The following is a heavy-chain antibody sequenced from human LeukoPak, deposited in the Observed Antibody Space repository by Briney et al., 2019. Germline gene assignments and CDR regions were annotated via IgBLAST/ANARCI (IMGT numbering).Heavy chain of an antibody. CDR2: IKTETDGGAT. CDR1: GFTFSKVW. CDR3: FTDWNYVVY. V-gene: IGHV3-15*01. Sequence: AGGSLRLSCAASGFTFSKVWMTWVRQAPGKGLEWVGRIKTETDGGATDYAAPVRGRFTISRDDSKNTLYLQMNSLRTEDTAVYYCFTDWNYVVYWGQGTLVTVSS. J-gene: IGHJ4*02. D-gene: IGHD1-1*01.